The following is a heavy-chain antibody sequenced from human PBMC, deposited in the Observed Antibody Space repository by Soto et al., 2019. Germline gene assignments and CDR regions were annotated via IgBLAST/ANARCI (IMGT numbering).Heavy chain of an antibody. CDR2: INGRGNYI. CDR3: AREDGIVGATSAFDY. D-gene: IGHD1-26*01. CDR1: GFTFSTYN. J-gene: IGHJ4*02. Sequence: GSLRLSCAASGFTFSTYNMNWVRQAPGKGLEWVSSINGRGNYIYYTDAVKGRFTISRDNAKTSLYLQMNSLRAEDTAVYYCAREDGIVGATSAFDYWGQGTLVP. V-gene: IGHV3-21*01.